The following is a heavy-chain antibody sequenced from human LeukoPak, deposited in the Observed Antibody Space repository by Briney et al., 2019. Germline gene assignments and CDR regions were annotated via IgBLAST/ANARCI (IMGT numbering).Heavy chain of an antibody. J-gene: IGHJ4*02. CDR2: MYYSGST. V-gene: IGHV4-59*01. CDR1: GGSISIYY. Sequence: SETLSLTCSVSGGSISIYYWSWIRQPPGKGLEWIGYMYYSGSTKYNPSLKSRVTISVDTSKNQFSLKLNSVTAADTAVYYCARHLWGYSRTDVGYWGQRTLVTVSS. D-gene: IGHD5-12*01. CDR3: ARHLWGYSRTDVGY.